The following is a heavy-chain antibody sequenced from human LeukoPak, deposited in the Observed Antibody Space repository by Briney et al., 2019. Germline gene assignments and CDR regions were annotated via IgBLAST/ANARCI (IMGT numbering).Heavy chain of an antibody. CDR2: IYYSGST. D-gene: IGHD6-19*01. CDR1: GGSFSGYY. V-gene: IGHV4-34*09. CDR3: ARAEYSSGWNNWFDP. Sequence: PSETLSLTCAVYGGSFSGYYWSWIRQPPGKGLEWIGYIYYSGSTYYNPSLKSRVTISVDTSKNQFSLKLSSVTAADTAVYYCARAEYSSGWNNWFDPWGQGTLVTVSS. J-gene: IGHJ5*02.